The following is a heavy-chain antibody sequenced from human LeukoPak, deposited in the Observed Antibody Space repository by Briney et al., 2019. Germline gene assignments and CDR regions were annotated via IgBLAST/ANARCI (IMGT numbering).Heavy chain of an antibody. CDR2: ISGSGGST. CDR3: AKDHRYDFWSGSDY. D-gene: IGHD3-3*01. Sequence: GSLRLSWAAFGFNFSSYAIGWVRQAPGKGLELVSAISGSGGSTYYADSVKGRFTISRDNSKNTLYLQMNSPRAEDTAVYYCAKDHRYDFWSGSDYWGQGTLVTVSS. CDR1: GFNFSSYA. V-gene: IGHV3-23*01. J-gene: IGHJ4*02.